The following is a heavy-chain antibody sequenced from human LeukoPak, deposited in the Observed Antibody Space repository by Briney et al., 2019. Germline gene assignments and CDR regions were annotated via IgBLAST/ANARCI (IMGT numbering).Heavy chain of an antibody. CDR1: GYTFTGYY. V-gene: IGHV1-2*02. CDR2: INPNSGGT. J-gene: IGHJ3*02. CDR3: ARGGRITMIVVVKVYAFDI. Sequence: ASVKVSCKASGYTFTGYYMHWVRLAPGQGLEWMGWINPNSGGTNYAQKFQGRVTMTRDTSISTAYMELSRLRSDDTAVYYCARGGRITMIVVVKVYAFDIWGQGTMVTVSS. D-gene: IGHD3-22*01.